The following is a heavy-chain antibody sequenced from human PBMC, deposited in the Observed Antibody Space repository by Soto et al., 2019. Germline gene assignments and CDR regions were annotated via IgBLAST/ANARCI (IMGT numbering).Heavy chain of an antibody. CDR3: AKTPRSSYACYDY. D-gene: IGHD3-10*01. Sequence: EVQLLESGGGLVQPGGSLRLSCAASGFTFSSYAMSWVRQAPGKGLEWVSAISGSGGSTYYADSVKGRFTISRDNSKNTLYLQMSSLRAEDTAVYYCAKTPRSSYACYDYWGQGTLVTVSS. CDR1: GFTFSSYA. V-gene: IGHV3-23*01. CDR2: ISGSGGST. J-gene: IGHJ4*02.